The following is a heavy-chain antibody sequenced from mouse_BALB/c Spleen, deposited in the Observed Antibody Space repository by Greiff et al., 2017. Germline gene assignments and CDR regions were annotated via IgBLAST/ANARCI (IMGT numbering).Heavy chain of an antibody. V-gene: IGHV2-5-1*01. CDR1: GFSLTSYG. J-gene: IGHJ3*01. Sequence: QVQLKESGPSLVQPSQSLSITCTVSGFSLTSYGVHWVRQSPGKGLEWLGVIWRGGSTDYNAAFMSRLSITKDNSKSQVFFKMNSLQADDTAIYYCAKGGPYGNYEGFAWFAYWGQGTLVTVSA. D-gene: IGHD2-1*01. CDR3: AKGGPYGNYEGFAWFAY. CDR2: IWRGGST.